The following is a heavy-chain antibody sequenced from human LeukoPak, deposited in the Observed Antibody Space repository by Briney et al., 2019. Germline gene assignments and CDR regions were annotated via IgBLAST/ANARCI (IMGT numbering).Heavy chain of an antibody. CDR2: ISTSGDT. CDR1: GGSISSYY. D-gene: IGHD1-26*01. J-gene: IGHJ4*02. V-gene: IGHV4-4*07. Sequence: PSETLSLTCTVSGGSISSYYWSWIRQPAGKGLEWIGRISTSGDTDYNPSLRSRVTMSMDTSRNQFSLTLTSMTAADTAVYYCARNELRSYGLVHYWGQGTLVTVSS. CDR3: ARNELRSYGLVHY.